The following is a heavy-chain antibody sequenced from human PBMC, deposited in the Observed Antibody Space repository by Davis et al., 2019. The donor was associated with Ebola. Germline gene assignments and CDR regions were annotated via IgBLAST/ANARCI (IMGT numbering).Heavy chain of an antibody. D-gene: IGHD3-22*01. V-gene: IGHV4-34*01. CDR1: GGSFSGYY. J-gene: IGHJ4*02. CDR2: INHSGST. Sequence: MPSETLSLTCAVYGGSFSGYYWSWIRQPPGKGLEWIGEINHSGSTNYNPSLKSRVTTSVDTSKNQFSLKLSSVTAADTAVYYCARRGDYYPFDYWGQGTLVTVSS. CDR3: ARRGDYYPFDY.